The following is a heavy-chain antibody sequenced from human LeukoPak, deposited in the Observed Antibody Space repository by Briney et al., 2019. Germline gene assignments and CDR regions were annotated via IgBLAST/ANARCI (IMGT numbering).Heavy chain of an antibody. V-gene: IGHV3-74*01. Sequence: GGSLRLSCAASGFTFSNYWMHWVRQAPGKGLVWVSLINSDGSSTNYADSVKGRFTIYRDNAKNTLYLQMNSLRAEDTAVYYCARSGSHDYWGQGTLVTVSS. J-gene: IGHJ4*02. CDR3: ARSGSHDY. CDR2: INSDGSST. CDR1: GFTFSNYW. D-gene: IGHD1-26*01.